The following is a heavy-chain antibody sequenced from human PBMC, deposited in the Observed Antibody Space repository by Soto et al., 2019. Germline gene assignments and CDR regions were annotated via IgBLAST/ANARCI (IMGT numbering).Heavy chain of an antibody. CDR2: ISYDGSNK. D-gene: IGHD3-22*01. CDR1: GFTFSSYA. CDR3: ARVYDSSGYGIYYFDY. J-gene: IGHJ4*02. Sequence: LRLSCAASGFTFSSYAMHWVRQAPGKGLEWVAVISYDGSNKYYADSVKGRFTISRDNSKNTLYLQMNSLRAEDTAVYYCARVYDSSGYGIYYFDYWGQGTLVTVSS. V-gene: IGHV3-30*14.